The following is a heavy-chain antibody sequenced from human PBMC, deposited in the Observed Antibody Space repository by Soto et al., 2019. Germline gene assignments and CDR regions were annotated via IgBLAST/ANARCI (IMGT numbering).Heavy chain of an antibody. D-gene: IGHD3-3*01. V-gene: IGHV4-34*01. CDR3: ASGRLYYDFWSGYSNWFDP. Sequence: SETLSLTCAVYGGSFSGYYWSWIRQPPGKGLEWIGEINHSGSTDYNPSLKSRVTISVDTSKNQFSLKLSSVTAADTAVYYCASGRLYYDFWSGYSNWFDPWGQGTLVIVSS. CDR1: GGSFSGYY. CDR2: INHSGST. J-gene: IGHJ5*02.